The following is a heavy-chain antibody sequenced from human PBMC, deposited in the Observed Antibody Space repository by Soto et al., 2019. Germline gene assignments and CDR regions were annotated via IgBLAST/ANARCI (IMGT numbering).Heavy chain of an antibody. CDR3: ARDCRSSIGSACHYGFDL. Sequence: GGSLRLSCAASGFTFSSYGMHWVRQAPGKGLEWVAVIWYDGSNKYYADSVKGRFTISRDNSKNTLYLQMNSLRAEDTAVYYCARDCRSSIGSACHYGFDLWGQGTMVTVSS. D-gene: IGHD6-6*01. CDR2: IWYDGSNK. J-gene: IGHJ6*02. V-gene: IGHV3-33*01. CDR1: GFTFSSYG.